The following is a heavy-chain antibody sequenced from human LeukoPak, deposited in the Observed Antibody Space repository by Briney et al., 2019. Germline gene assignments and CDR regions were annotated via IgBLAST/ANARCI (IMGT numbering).Heavy chain of an antibody. V-gene: IGHV3-48*04. Sequence: GGSLRLSCAASGFTFSTYSMHWVRQAPGKGLEWVSYISSSGSTIYHADSVKGRFTISRDNAKNSLYLQMNSLRAEDTAVYYCARDGYCSGGSCYSGGTSPIDYWGQGTLVTVSS. J-gene: IGHJ4*02. CDR2: ISSSGSTI. CDR1: GFTFSTYS. CDR3: ARDGYCSGGSCYSGGTSPIDY. D-gene: IGHD2-15*01.